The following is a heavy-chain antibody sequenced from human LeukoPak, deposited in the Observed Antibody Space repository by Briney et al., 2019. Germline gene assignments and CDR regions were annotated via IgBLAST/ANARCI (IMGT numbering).Heavy chain of an antibody. CDR3: AKLNKYYDILSGYLPSYFDC. J-gene: IGHJ4*02. D-gene: IGHD3-9*01. V-gene: IGHV4-39*01. CDR2: IYYSGST. Sequence: GSLRLSCAASGFSFDDYDMSWVRQPPGKGLEWIGSIYYSGSTYYNPSLKSRVTISVDTSKNQFSLKLSSVTAADTAVYFCAKLNKYYDILSGYLPSYFDCWGQGTLVTVSS. CDR1: GFSFDDYD.